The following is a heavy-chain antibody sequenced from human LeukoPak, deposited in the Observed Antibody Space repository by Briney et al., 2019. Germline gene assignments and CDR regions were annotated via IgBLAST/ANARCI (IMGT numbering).Heavy chain of an antibody. CDR1: SGSISSSSYY. V-gene: IGHV4-39*01. Sequence: SETLSLTCTVSSGSISSSSYYWGWIRQPPGKGLEWIGNIYYSGRTYYNPSLKSRVTISVDTPKNQFSLNLSSVTAADTAVYYCARGVTMIVVVIHDWYFDLWGRGTLVTVSS. J-gene: IGHJ2*01. D-gene: IGHD3-22*01. CDR3: ARGVTMIVVVIHDWYFDL. CDR2: IYYSGRT.